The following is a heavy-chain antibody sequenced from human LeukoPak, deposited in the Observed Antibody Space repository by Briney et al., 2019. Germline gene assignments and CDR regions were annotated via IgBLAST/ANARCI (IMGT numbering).Heavy chain of an antibody. CDR1: GGSFSGYY. CDR2: INHRGST. Sequence: SETLSLTCAVYGGSFSGYYWSWIRQPPGKGLEWIGEINHRGSTNYNPSLKSRVTMSVDTSKTQFSLKLSSVTAADTAVYYCARMDGSNWTFDYWGQGTLVTVSS. J-gene: IGHJ4*02. V-gene: IGHV4-34*01. CDR3: ARMDGSNWTFDY. D-gene: IGHD6-13*01.